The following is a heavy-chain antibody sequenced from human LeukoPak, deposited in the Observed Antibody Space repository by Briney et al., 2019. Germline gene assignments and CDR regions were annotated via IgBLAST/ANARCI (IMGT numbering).Heavy chain of an antibody. CDR3: AKDRGWAIVVVPAAIDY. CDR2: IRYDGSNK. Sequence: GGSLRLSCAASGFTFSSYGMHWVRQAPGKGLEWVAFIRYDGSNKYYADSVKGRFTISRDNSKNTLYLQMNSLGAEDTAVYYCAKDRGWAIVVVPAAIDYWGQGTLVTVSS. D-gene: IGHD2-2*01. V-gene: IGHV3-30*02. J-gene: IGHJ4*02. CDR1: GFTFSSYG.